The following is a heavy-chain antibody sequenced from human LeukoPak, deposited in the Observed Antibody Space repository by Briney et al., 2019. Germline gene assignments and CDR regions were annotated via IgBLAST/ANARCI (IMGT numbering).Heavy chain of an antibody. D-gene: IGHD1-26*01. V-gene: IGHV3-30*03. CDR3: AREEEGELPDY. J-gene: IGHJ4*02. CDR1: GSTFSSHT. Sequence: GGSLRLSCAASGSTFSSHTMNWVRQAPGKGLEWVAIISYDGSIEHYADSVRGRFTVSRDNSKNTVYLQMNSLRTDDTARYFCAREEEGELPDYWGQGTPVTVSS. CDR2: ISYDGSIE.